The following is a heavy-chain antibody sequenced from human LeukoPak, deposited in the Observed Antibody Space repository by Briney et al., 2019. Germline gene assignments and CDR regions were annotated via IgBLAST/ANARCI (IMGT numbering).Heavy chain of an antibody. Sequence: QPGGSLRLSCTASGFSFSGHWMHWARQLPGKGLVWVSRISPTGSTTSYADSVKGRFTVSRDNAKNTLYLQVNSLRAEDTAVYYCARVRAYYYDSSGYPFDYWGQGTLVTVSS. CDR2: ISPTGSTT. CDR1: GFSFSGHW. CDR3: ARVRAYYYDSSGYPFDY. V-gene: IGHV3-74*01. J-gene: IGHJ4*02. D-gene: IGHD3-22*01.